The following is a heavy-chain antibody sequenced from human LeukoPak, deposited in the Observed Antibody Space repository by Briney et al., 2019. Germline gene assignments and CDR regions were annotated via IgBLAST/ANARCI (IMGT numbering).Heavy chain of an antibody. CDR2: INPNSGGT. V-gene: IGHV1-2*02. CDR1: VYTFPGYY. D-gene: IGHD3-10*01. Sequence: ASVKVSCKASVYTFPGYYMHWVRQAPAQGLEWMGWINPNSGGTNYEQKFQGRVTMTRDTSISTAYMELSRLRSDDTAVYYCARDYYGSGSYYSFDYWGQGTLVTVSS. CDR3: ARDYYGSGSYYSFDY. J-gene: IGHJ4*02.